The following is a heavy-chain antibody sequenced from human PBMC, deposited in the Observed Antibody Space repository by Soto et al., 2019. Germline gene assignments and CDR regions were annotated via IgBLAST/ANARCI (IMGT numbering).Heavy chain of an antibody. CDR1: GFTFSNAW. Sequence: GGSLRLSCAASGFTFSNAWMSWVRQAPGKGLEWVGRIKSKTDGGTTDYAAPVKGRFTISRDDSKNTLYLQMNSLKTEDTAVYYCTTDPKGAVAGIWYFDLWGRGTLVTVSS. J-gene: IGHJ2*01. D-gene: IGHD6-19*01. V-gene: IGHV3-15*01. CDR3: TTDPKGAVAGIWYFDL. CDR2: IKSKTDGGTT.